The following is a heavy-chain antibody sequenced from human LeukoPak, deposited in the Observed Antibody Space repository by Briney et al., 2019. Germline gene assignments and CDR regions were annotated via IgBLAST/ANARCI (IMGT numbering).Heavy chain of an antibody. D-gene: IGHD5-12*01. Sequence: GESLKISCKGSGYRITDNWIAWVRQKPGKALEWMGIVFPGDSDARYSPSVQGQVTFSADKSINTAYMQWSSLKASDTATYYCARPRGYGAGYMDVWGKGTTVIVSS. CDR1: GYRITDNW. J-gene: IGHJ6*03. CDR2: VFPGDSDA. V-gene: IGHV5-51*01. CDR3: ARPRGYGAGYMDV.